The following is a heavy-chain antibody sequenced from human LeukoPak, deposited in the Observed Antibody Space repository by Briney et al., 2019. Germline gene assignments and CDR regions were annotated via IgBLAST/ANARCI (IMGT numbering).Heavy chain of an antibody. Sequence: SETLSLTCTVSGGSISSGDYYWSWIRQPPGKGLEWIGYIYYSGSTYYNPSLKSRVTISVDTSKNQFSLKLSSVTAADTAVYYCARGDSGYDPAEYWGQGTLVTVSS. CDR1: GGSISSGDYY. CDR2: IYYSGST. J-gene: IGHJ4*02. D-gene: IGHD5-12*01. V-gene: IGHV4-30-4*01. CDR3: ARGDSGYDPAEY.